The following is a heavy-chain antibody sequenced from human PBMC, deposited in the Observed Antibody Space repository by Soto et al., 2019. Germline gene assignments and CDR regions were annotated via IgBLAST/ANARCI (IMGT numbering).Heavy chain of an antibody. CDR2: IDSDGGST. CDR1: GFTVSSNY. CDR3: VRAGHSLYFDSFDY. V-gene: IGHV3-64*01. J-gene: IGHJ4*02. D-gene: IGHD3-9*01. Sequence: PGGSLRLSCAASGFTVSSNYMSCVRQAPGKGLEYVSAIDSDGGSTYYANSVRGRFTISRDNSKNTLYLQVGSLRAEDMAVYYCVRAGHSLYFDSFDYWGQGTLVTVSS.